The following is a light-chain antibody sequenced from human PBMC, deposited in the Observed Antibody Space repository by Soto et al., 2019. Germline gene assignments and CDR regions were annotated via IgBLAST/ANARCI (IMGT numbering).Light chain of an antibody. CDR2: DAS. CDR1: QSISSW. J-gene: IGKJ1*01. V-gene: IGKV1-5*01. CDR3: QQYNSYSL. Sequence: DIQMTQSPSTLSASVGDRVTITCRASQSISSWLAWYQQKPGKAPKLLIYDASSLESGVPSRFSGSGSGTEFTLTISSLQPDDFANYYCQQYNSYSLFGQGTKVEI.